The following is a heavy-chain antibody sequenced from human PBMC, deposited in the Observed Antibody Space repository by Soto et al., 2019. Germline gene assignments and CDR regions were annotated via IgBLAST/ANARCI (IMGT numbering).Heavy chain of an antibody. V-gene: IGHV3-7*01. CDR2: IKGDGSEK. CDR1: GFTFKNYW. D-gene: IGHD6-25*01. J-gene: IGHJ4*02. CDR3: ARGLAAPDY. Sequence: VQLVESGGGLVQPGGSLRLSCAASGFTFKNYWMSWVRQAPGKGLQWVANIKGDGSEKFYVDSVKGRFTISRDNVKNSLNLQMNSLRAEDTGVYYCARGLAAPDYWGQGILVTVSS.